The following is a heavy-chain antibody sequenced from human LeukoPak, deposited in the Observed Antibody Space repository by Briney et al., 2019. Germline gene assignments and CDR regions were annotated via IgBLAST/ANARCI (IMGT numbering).Heavy chain of an antibody. CDR2: IDWDDDK. CDR1: GFSLSTSGMR. D-gene: IGHD3-10*01. CDR3: ARISPYGSGTWSDY. J-gene: IGHJ4*02. V-gene: IGHV2-70*04. Sequence: SGPTLVNPTQPLTLTCTFSGFSLSTSGMRVSWIRQPPGKALEWLALIDWDDDKFYSTSLKTRLTISKDTSKNQVVLTMTNMDPVDTATYYCARISPYGSGTWSDYWGQGTLVTVSS.